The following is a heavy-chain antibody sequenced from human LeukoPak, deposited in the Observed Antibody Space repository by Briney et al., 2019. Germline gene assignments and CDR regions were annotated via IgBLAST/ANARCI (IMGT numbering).Heavy chain of an antibody. CDR1: GYTFTGYF. V-gene: IGHV1-2*02. CDR2: INPNSGDT. D-gene: IGHD3-3*01. Sequence: EASVKVSCKASGYTFTGYFMHWVRQAPGQGLEWMGWINPNSGDTNYAQKFQGRVTMTRDTSISTAYMELSRLRSDDTAVYYCARNYDFWSGYYSPWGYYYYMDVWGKGTTVTVSS. CDR3: ARNYDFWSGYYSPWGYYYYMDV. J-gene: IGHJ6*03.